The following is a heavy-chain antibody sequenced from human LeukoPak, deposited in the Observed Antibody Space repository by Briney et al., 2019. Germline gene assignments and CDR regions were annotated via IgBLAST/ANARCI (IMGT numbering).Heavy chain of an antibody. V-gene: IGHV3-7*01. CDR2: IKEDGSEK. Sequence: GGSLRLSCAASGFTFNIYWMSLVRQAPGKGLEWVAKIKEDGSEKYYVDSVKGRFTISRDNAKNSLYLQMNSLRAEDTAVYYCARASSWYTPSRFDPWGQGTLVTVSS. CDR1: GFTFNIYW. D-gene: IGHD6-13*01. J-gene: IGHJ5*02. CDR3: ARASSWYTPSRFDP.